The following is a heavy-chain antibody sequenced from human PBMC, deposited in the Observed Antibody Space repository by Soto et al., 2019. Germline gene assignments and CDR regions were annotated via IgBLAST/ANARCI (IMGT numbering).Heavy chain of an antibody. V-gene: IGHV3-15*07. CDR2: IKSKTDGGTT. D-gene: IGHD2-15*01. CDR3: TTYIVVVVAASMSWFDP. CDR1: GFTFSNAW. Sequence: GGSLRLSCAASGFTFSNAWMNWVRQAPGKGLEWVGRIKSKTDGGTTDYAAPVKGRFTISRDDSKNTLYLQMNSLKTEDTAVYYCTTYIVVVVAASMSWFDPWGQGTLVTVSS. J-gene: IGHJ5*02.